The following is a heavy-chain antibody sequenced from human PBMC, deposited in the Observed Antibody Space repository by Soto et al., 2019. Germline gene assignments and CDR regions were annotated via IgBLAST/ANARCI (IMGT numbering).Heavy chain of an antibody. CDR2: IWYDGSNK. J-gene: IGHJ4*02. CDR3: ARDSASGYSSGWSKTFSCYFDY. Sequence: GGSLRLSCAASGFTFSSYGMHWVRQAPGKGLEWVAVIWYDGSNKYYADSVKGRFTISRDNSKNTLYLQMNSLRAEDTAVYYCARDSASGYSSGWSKTFSCYFDYWGQGTLVTVSS. V-gene: IGHV3-33*01. CDR1: GFTFSSYG. D-gene: IGHD6-19*01.